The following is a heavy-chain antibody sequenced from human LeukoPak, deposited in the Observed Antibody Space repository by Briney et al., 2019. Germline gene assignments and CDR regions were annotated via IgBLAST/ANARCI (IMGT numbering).Heavy chain of an antibody. CDR2: IRYDGSNK. CDR3: AKGPDPVLRYFL. Sequence: GGSLRLSCAASGFTFSSYGMHWVRQAPGKGLEWVAFIRYDGSNKYYADSVKGRFTISRDNSKNTLYLQMNSLRAEDTAVYYCAKGPDPVLRYFLRGQGTLVTVSS. V-gene: IGHV3-30*02. D-gene: IGHD3-9*01. CDR1: GFTFSSYG. J-gene: IGHJ4*02.